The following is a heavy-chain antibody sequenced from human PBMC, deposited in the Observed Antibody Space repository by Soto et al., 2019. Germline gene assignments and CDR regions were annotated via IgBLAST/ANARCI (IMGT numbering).Heavy chain of an antibody. CDR3: ARVLSIAVAGTGFDY. J-gene: IGHJ4*02. CDR2: INAGNGNT. Sequence: ASVXVSCKASGYTFTSYAMHWVRQAPVQRLEWMGWINAGNGNTKYSQKFQGRATITRDTSASTAYMELSSLRSEDTALYYCARVLSIAVAGTGFDYWGQGTLVTVSS. D-gene: IGHD6-19*01. V-gene: IGHV1-3*01. CDR1: GYTFTSYA.